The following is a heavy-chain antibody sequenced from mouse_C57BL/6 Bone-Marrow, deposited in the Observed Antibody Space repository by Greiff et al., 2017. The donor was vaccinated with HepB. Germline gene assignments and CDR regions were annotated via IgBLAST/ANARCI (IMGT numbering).Heavy chain of an antibody. CDR2: INPSNGGT. CDR1: GYTFTSYW. CDR3: ARDSSGYELGSYFDY. V-gene: IGHV1-53*01. J-gene: IGHJ2*01. Sequence: QVQLKQPGAELVKPGASVKLSCKASGYTFTSYWMHWVKQRPGQGLEWIGNINPSNGGTNYNEKFKSKATLTVDKSSSTAYMQLSSLTSEDSAVYYCARDSSGYELGSYFDYWGQGTTLTVSS. D-gene: IGHD3-2*02.